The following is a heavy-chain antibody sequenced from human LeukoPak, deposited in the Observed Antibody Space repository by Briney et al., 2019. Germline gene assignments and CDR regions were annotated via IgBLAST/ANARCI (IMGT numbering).Heavy chain of an antibody. CDR3: AKHSGSYFIYHVDS. D-gene: IGHD5-12*01. CDR2: ISGSGYNT. Sequence: GGSLRLSCGASGFTFSSYGMSWVRQAPGKGPEWVSTISGSGYNTYYADSVKGRFTISRDNSANTLHLQMDSLRVDDTALYYCAKHSGSYFIYHVDSWGQGTLVTVSS. J-gene: IGHJ4*02. V-gene: IGHV3-23*01. CDR1: GFTFSSYG.